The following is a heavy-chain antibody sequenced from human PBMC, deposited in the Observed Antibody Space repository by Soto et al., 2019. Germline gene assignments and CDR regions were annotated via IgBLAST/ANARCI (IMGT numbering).Heavy chain of an antibody. CDR2: IYSGGYT. CDR3: AAQPGGGGY. CDR1: GFTVSNNY. J-gene: IGHJ4*02. D-gene: IGHD2-2*01. V-gene: IGHV3-53*01. Sequence: EVQLVESGGGLIQPGGSLRLSCAVSGFTVSNNYMSWVRQAPGKGLEGVSVIYSGGYTAYGDSVKGRFTISRDNSKNTPSIQINSRGADATAVFYWAAQPGGGGYWGQGTLVTVSS.